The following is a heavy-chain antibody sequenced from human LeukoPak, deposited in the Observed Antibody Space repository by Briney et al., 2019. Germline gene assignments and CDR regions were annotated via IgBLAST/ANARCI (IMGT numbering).Heavy chain of an antibody. D-gene: IGHD2-2*01. CDR2: INPNSGGT. Sequence: ASVQVSCKASGYTFTGYYMHWVRQAPGQGLEWMGWINPNSGGTNYAQKFQGRVTMTRDTSISTAYMELSRLRSDDTAVYYCARQDCSSTSCYFDYWGQGTLVTVSS. J-gene: IGHJ4*02. CDR3: ARQDCSSTSCYFDY. V-gene: IGHV1-2*02. CDR1: GYTFTGYY.